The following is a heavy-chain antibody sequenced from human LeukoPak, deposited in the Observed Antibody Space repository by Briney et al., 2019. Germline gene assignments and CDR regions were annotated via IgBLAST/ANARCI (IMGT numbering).Heavy chain of an antibody. Sequence: GGSLRLSCAASGFTVSSNYMSWVRQAPGKGLEWVSIIYSGGSTFYADSVKGRFTISRDNAKNSLYLQMNSLRAEDTAVYYCARGGTMGYFDYWGQGTLVTVSS. V-gene: IGHV3-53*01. D-gene: IGHD3-3*01. CDR3: ARGGTMGYFDY. J-gene: IGHJ4*02. CDR1: GFTVSSNY. CDR2: IYSGGST.